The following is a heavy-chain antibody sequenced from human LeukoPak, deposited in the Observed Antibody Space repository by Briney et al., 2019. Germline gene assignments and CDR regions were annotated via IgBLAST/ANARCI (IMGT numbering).Heavy chain of an antibody. V-gene: IGHV1-2*04. CDR3: ARATCDSSGYYSGEFDY. D-gene: IGHD3-22*01. J-gene: IGHJ4*02. Sequence: ASVKVSCKASGYTFTGYYMHWVRQAPGQGLEWMGWINPNSGGTNYAQKFQGWVTMTRDTSISTAYMELSRLRSDDTAVYYCARATCDSSGYYSGEFDYWGQGTLVTVSS. CDR1: GYTFTGYY. CDR2: INPNSGGT.